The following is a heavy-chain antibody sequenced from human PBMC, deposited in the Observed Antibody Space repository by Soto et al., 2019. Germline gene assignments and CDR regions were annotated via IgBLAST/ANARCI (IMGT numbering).Heavy chain of an antibody. D-gene: IGHD1-7*01. V-gene: IGHV4-59*01. CDR1: GGSISSYY. Sequence: SETLSLTCTVSGGSISSYYWSWIRQPPGKGLEWIGYIYYSGSTNYNPSLKSRVTISVDTSKNQFSLKLSSVTAADTAVYYCARDLGVVTGTTWDYYYYGMDVWGQGTTVTVSS. CDR2: IYYSGST. CDR3: ARDLGVVTGTTWDYYYYGMDV. J-gene: IGHJ6*02.